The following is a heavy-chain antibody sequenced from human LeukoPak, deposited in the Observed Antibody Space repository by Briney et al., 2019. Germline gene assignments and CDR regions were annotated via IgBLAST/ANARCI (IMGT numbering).Heavy chain of an antibody. CDR1: GFTFSAYS. CDR3: ARDRGSGWPVLDY. CDR2: IYSGGST. Sequence: GGSLRLSCAASGFTFSAYSMNWVRQAPGKGLEWVSVIYSGGSTYYADSVKGRFTISRDNSKNTLYLQMNSLRAEDTAVYYCARDRGSGWPVLDYWGQGTLVTVSS. D-gene: IGHD6-19*01. J-gene: IGHJ4*02. V-gene: IGHV3-53*01.